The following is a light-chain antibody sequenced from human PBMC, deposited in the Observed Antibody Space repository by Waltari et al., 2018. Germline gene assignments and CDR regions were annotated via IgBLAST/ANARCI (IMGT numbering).Light chain of an antibody. J-gene: IGKJ1*01. CDR2: QAS. CDR1: QSVSKF. Sequence: ELVLTQSPGTLSLSPGERATLACRASQSVSKFLAWYQQKPGQAPRLLIYQASNRATGIPDRFSGSGSGTDFSLTISRLEPEDFAVYYCQNHERLPATFGPGTKVEI. CDR3: QNHERLPAT. V-gene: IGKV3-20*01.